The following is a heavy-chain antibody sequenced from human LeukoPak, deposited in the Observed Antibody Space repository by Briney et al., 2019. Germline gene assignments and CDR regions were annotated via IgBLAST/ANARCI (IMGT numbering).Heavy chain of an antibody. J-gene: IGHJ3*02. CDR2: INPSGGST. D-gene: IGHD1-26*01. V-gene: IGHV1-46*01. CDR1: GYTFTSYY. CDR3: ARVESWEHSGSSQDAFDI. Sequence: GASVKVSCKASGYTFTSYYMHWVRQAPGQGLEWMGIINPSGGSTSYAQKFQGRVTMTRDKSTSTVYMELSSLRSEDTAVYFCARVESWEHSGSSQDAFDIWGQGTMVTVSS.